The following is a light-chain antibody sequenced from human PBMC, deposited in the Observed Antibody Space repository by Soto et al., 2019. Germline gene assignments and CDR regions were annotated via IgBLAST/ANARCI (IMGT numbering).Light chain of an antibody. V-gene: IGKV4-1*01. CDR3: QPYYSVPRS. CDR2: WAS. Sequence: DIVVTQSSDSLAVSLGERATINCNSSQSGLNSANNLNYLAWFLQKPGQPPKVLFYWASSRESGVPDRFSGSGSGTDFTLTISSLQAEDVGLYYCQPYYSVPRSFGQGTKVEVK. J-gene: IGKJ1*01. CDR1: QSGLNSANNLNY.